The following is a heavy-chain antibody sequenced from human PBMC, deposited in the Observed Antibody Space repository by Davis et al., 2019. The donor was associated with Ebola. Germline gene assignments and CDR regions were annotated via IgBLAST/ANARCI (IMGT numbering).Heavy chain of an antibody. J-gene: IGHJ5*02. Sequence: KVSCKGSGYSFTSYWIGWVRQMPGKGLEWMGIIYPGDSDTRYSPSFQGQVTISADKSISTAYLQWSSLKASDTAMYYCARGRAYCGGDCYSGWFDPWGQGTLVTVSS. CDR2: IYPGDSDT. V-gene: IGHV5-51*01. D-gene: IGHD2-21*01. CDR3: ARGRAYCGGDCYSGWFDP. CDR1: GYSFTSYW.